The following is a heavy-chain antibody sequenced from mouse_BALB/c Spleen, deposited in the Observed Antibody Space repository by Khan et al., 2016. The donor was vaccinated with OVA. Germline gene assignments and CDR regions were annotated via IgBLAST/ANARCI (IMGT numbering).Heavy chain of an antibody. J-gene: IGHJ3*01. Sequence: EVQLQESGGGLVQPGGSLKLSCAASGFDFSRYWMSWVRQAPGKGLEWIGEINPDSSTINYTPSLKDKFIISRDNAKNTLYLQMNKVRSEDTALYYCARPGSSYRYDVGFAYWGQGTLVTVSA. V-gene: IGHV4-1*02. CDR3: ARPGSSYRYDVGFAY. CDR2: INPDSSTI. CDR1: GFDFSRYW. D-gene: IGHD2-14*01.